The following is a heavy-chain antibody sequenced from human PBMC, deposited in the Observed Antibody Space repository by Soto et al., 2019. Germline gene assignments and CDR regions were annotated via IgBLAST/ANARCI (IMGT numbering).Heavy chain of an antibody. CDR2: ISGSGGST. CDR1: GFTFSSYA. CDR3: ARDDAPTAPSTFDY. J-gene: IGHJ4*02. D-gene: IGHD2-21*02. Sequence: PGGSLRLSCAASGFTFSSYAMSWVRQAPGKGLEWVSAISGSGGSTYYADNVKGRFTISRDNSKNTLYLQMNSLRAEDTDVYNCARDDAPTAPSTFDYWGQGALVTVSS. V-gene: IGHV3-23*01.